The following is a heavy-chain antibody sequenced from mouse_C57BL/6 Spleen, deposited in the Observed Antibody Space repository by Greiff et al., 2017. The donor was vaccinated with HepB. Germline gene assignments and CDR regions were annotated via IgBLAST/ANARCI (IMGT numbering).Heavy chain of an antibody. Sequence: EVQLQQSGPELVKPGASVKISCKASGYTFTDYYMNWVKQSHGKSLEWIGDINPNNGGTSYNQKFKGKATLTVDKSSSTAYMELRSLTSEDSAVYYCASFDWDGFDYWGQGTTLTVSS. CDR1: GYTFTDYY. J-gene: IGHJ2*01. CDR3: ASFDWDGFDY. D-gene: IGHD4-1*01. CDR2: INPNNGGT. V-gene: IGHV1-26*01.